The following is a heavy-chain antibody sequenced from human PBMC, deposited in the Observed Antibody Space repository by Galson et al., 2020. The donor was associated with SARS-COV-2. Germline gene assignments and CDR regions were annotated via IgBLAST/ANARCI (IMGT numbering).Heavy chain of an antibody. Sequence: ESLKISCAASGFTFDDYGLSWVRQAPGKGLEWVSGLHWNGGSTGYADSVKGRFTIPRDNAKNSLYLQMNSLRAEDTALYYCAREKDIVVVPAAMKGGYYYYGMDVWGQGTTVTVSS. CDR3: AREKDIVVVPAAMKGGYYYYGMDV. V-gene: IGHV3-20*04. D-gene: IGHD2-2*01. CDR2: LHWNGGST. CDR1: GFTFDDYG. J-gene: IGHJ6*02.